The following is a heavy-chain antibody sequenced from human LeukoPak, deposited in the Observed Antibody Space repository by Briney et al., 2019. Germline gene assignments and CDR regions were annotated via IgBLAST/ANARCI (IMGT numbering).Heavy chain of an antibody. V-gene: IGHV4-34*01. Sequence: PETLSLTCTVSGGSISSYYWSWIRQPPGKGLEWIGEINHSGSTNYNPSLKSRVTISVDTSKNQFSLKLSSVTAADTAVYYCARGRSNGWFYWGQGTLVTVSS. CDR2: INHSGST. CDR1: GGSISSYY. J-gene: IGHJ4*02. CDR3: ARGRSNGWFY. D-gene: IGHD2-8*01.